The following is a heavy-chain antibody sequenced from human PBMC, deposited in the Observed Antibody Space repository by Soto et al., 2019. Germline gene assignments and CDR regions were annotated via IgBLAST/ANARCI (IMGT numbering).Heavy chain of an antibody. CDR3: ARGENCSGGSCYQYFQH. Sequence: ASVKVSCKASGYTFTGYYMHWVRQAPGQGLEWMGWINPNSGGTNYAQKFQGWVTMTRDTSISTAYMELSRLRSDDTAVYYCARGENCSGGSCYQYFQHWGQGTLVTVSS. CDR1: GYTFTGYY. D-gene: IGHD2-15*01. CDR2: INPNSGGT. V-gene: IGHV1-2*04. J-gene: IGHJ1*01.